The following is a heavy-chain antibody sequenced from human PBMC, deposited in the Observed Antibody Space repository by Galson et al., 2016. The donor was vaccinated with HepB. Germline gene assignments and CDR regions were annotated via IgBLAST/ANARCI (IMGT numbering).Heavy chain of an antibody. V-gene: IGHV3-23*01. CDR2: IDGSAYNI. D-gene: IGHD2-2*01. J-gene: IGHJ3*02. Sequence: LRLSCAASGFTFSIWTMGWVSRAPGKGLEWVSTIDGSAYNILYADSVKGRVTISSGNSKSTLHLQMSGLRVEDTAVYYCAKKVVSAPMGNAFDIWGQGTLVTVSS. CDR1: GFTFSIWT. CDR3: AKKVVSAPMGNAFDI.